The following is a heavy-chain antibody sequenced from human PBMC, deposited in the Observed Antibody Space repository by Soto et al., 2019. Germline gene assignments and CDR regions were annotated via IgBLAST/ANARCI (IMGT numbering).Heavy chain of an antibody. D-gene: IGHD4-17*01. CDR1: GYTFTSYD. Sequence: QVQLVQSGAEVKKPGASVKVSCKASGYTFTSYDINWVRQATGQGLEWMGWMNPNSGNTGYAQKFQGRVTMTRNTAISTASMELSRLRTEDTAVYYCASSGALRSDCGDYGYAFHSSGKGTMVTVSS. CDR2: MNPNSGNT. CDR3: ASSGALRSDCGDYGYAFHS. V-gene: IGHV1-8*01. J-gene: IGHJ3*02.